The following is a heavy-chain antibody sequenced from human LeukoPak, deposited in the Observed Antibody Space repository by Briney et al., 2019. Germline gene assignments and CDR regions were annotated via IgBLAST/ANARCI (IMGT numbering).Heavy chain of an antibody. Sequence: GGSLRLSCAASGLPITSQYMHWVRQAPGKGPERVSLLTHGGDTYYVDSVKGRFTISRDISKNTLYLQMNNLRAEDSAVYYCLGGPSWGQGTLVTVSS. CDR1: GLPITSQY. CDR2: LTHGGDT. J-gene: IGHJ5*02. V-gene: IGHV3-66*01. CDR3: LGGPS.